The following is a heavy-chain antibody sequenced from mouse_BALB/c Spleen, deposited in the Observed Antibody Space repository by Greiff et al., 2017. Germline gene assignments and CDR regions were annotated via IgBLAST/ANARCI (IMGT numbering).Heavy chain of an antibody. Sequence: QVQLQRPGAELVKPGASVKLSCKASGYTFTSYWMHWVKQRPGQGLEWIGEINPSNGRTNYNEKFKSKATLTVDKSSSTAYMQLSSLTSEDSAVYYCARVGFITTASYFDVWGAGTTVTVSS. CDR2: INPSNGRT. CDR3: ARVGFITTASYFDV. D-gene: IGHD1-2*01. J-gene: IGHJ1*01. CDR1: GYTFTSYW. V-gene: IGHV1S81*02.